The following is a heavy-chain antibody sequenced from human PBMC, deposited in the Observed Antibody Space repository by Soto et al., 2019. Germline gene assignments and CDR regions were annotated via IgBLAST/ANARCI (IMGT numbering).Heavy chain of an antibody. J-gene: IGHJ6*02. Sequence: GGSLRLSCAASGFTFSSYGMHWVRQAPGKGLEWVAVISYDGSNKYYADSVKGRFTISRDNSKNTLYLQMNSLRAEDTAVYYCAKGGYDDYGDLDYYYYGMDVWGQGTTVTVSS. CDR3: AKGGYDDYGDLDYYYYGMDV. CDR2: ISYDGSNK. D-gene: IGHD4-17*01. CDR1: GFTFSSYG. V-gene: IGHV3-30*18.